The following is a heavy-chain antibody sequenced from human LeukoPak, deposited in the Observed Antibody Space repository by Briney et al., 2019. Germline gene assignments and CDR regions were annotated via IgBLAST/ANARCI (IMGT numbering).Heavy chain of an antibody. Sequence: GGSLRLSCAASGFTFSGYGMHWVRQAPGKGLEWVAVIRYDGSNKYYADSVKGRCTISRDNSKNTLYLQMNSLRAEDTAVYYCAKDLEQQLVLDWFDPWGQGTLVTVSS. CDR3: AKDLEQQLVLDWFDP. D-gene: IGHD6-13*01. CDR1: GFTFSGYG. J-gene: IGHJ5*02. CDR2: IRYDGSNK. V-gene: IGHV3-30*02.